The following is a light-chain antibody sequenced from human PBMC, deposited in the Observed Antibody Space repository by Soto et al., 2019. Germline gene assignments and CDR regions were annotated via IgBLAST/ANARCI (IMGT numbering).Light chain of an antibody. CDR3: QQYGYSPIT. J-gene: IGKJ5*01. V-gene: IGKV3-20*01. CDR2: GAS. CDR1: QTVSSNY. Sequence: EIILTQSPDTLSLSPGERATLSCRASQTVSSNYLAWCQQRPGQAPRLIIYGASSRATGIPDKFSGSGSGTDFTLTIDGLEPEDFAVYYCQQYGYSPITFGQGTRLEIK.